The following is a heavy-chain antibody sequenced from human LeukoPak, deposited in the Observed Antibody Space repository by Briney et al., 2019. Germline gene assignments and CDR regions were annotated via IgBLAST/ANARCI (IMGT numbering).Heavy chain of an antibody. CDR2: INHSGST. CDR3: ARGPQLLWFGELYYYYYGMDV. J-gene: IGHJ6*02. Sequence: SETLSLTCAVYGGSFSGYYWSWIRQPPGKGLEWIGEINHSGSTNYNPSLKSRVTISVDTSRNQFSLKLSSVTAADTAVYYCARGPQLLWFGELYYYYYGMDVWGQGTTVTVSS. CDR1: GGSFSGYY. D-gene: IGHD3-10*01. V-gene: IGHV4-34*01.